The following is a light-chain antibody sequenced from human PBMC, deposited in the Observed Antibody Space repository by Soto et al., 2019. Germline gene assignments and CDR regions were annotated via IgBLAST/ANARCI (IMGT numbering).Light chain of an antibody. Sequence: DIQMTQSPSTLSASVGDRVSITCRASQSISRQLAWYQQKPGKAPNLLIYQASNLETGVPSRFTGSGSGTEFTLTISSLQPDDVETYYCLQYQSYWTFGQGTKVEVK. J-gene: IGKJ1*01. CDR2: QAS. V-gene: IGKV1-5*03. CDR3: LQYQSYWT. CDR1: QSISRQ.